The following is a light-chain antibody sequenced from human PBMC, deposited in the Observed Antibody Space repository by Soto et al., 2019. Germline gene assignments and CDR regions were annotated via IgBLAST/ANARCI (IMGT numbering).Light chain of an antibody. CDR3: QVWDSTGDHHVL. V-gene: IGLV3-21*02. CDR1: NIGSKG. Sequence: SYELTQPPSVSVAPGQTARITCGGNNIGSKGVHWYQQKPGQAPVLVVYDDSDRPSGIPERFSGSNSGNTATLTISRVEAGDEADYYCQVWDSTGDHHVLFGGGTRSPS. CDR2: DDS. J-gene: IGLJ2*01.